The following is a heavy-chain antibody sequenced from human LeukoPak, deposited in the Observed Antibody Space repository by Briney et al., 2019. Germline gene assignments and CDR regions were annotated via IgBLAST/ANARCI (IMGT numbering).Heavy chain of an antibody. CDR2: INPNSGDT. CDR1: GYTFTGYY. V-gene: IGHV1-2*02. J-gene: IGHJ4*02. Sequence: GASVKVSCKASGYTFTGYYMHWVRQAPGQGLEWMVWINPNSGDTNYAQKFQDRVTVTRDTSISTAYMDLSWLRSDDTAVYYCARVGSSGWYVHPTLDDWGQATLVTVSS. D-gene: IGHD6-19*01. CDR3: ARVGSSGWYVHPTLDD.